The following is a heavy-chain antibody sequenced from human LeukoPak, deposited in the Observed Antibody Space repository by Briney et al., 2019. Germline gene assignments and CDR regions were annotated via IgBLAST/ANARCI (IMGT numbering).Heavy chain of an antibody. CDR3: AKAYNEVTWLDY. V-gene: IGHV3-23*01. Sequence: GGSLRLSCAASGFTFSSYAMSWVRQAPGKGLEWVSAISGSGGSTYYADSVKGRFTISRDDSKNTLYLQMNSLRAEDTAVYYCAKAYNEVTWLDYWGQGTLVTVSS. CDR2: ISGSGGST. D-gene: IGHD2-21*02. J-gene: IGHJ4*02. CDR1: GFTFSSYA.